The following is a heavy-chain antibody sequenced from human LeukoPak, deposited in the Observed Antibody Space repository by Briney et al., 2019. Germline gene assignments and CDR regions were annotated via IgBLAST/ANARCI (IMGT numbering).Heavy chain of an antibody. CDR3: ARYRRSTSCHDY. V-gene: IGHV4-34*01. Sequence: PSETLSLTCAVYGVSFSGYYWSWIRQPPGKGLEWIGEINHSGSTNYNPSLKSRVTISVDTSKNQFSLKLSSVTAADTAVYYCARYRRSTSCHDYWGQGTPVTVSS. CDR2: INHSGST. D-gene: IGHD2-2*01. J-gene: IGHJ4*02. CDR1: GVSFSGYY.